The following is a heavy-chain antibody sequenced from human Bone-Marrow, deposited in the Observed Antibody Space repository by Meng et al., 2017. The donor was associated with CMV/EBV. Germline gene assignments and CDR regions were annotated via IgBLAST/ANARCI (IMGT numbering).Heavy chain of an antibody. CDR1: GSTFSSYA. J-gene: IGHJ6*02. CDR2: IIPILGIA. Sequence: SVKVSCKASGSTFSSYAISWVRQAPGQGLEWMGGIIPILGIANYAQKFQGRVTITADKSTSTAYMELSSLRSEDTAVYYCAITLRWSKGAYYYYGMDVWGQGTTVTVSS. CDR3: AITLRWSKGAYYYYGMDV. V-gene: IGHV1-69*10. D-gene: IGHD4-23*01.